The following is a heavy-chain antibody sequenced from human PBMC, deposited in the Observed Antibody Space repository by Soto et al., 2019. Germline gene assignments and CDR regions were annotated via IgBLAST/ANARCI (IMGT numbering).Heavy chain of an antibody. V-gene: IGHV3-74*01. CDR2: INSDGSST. CDR1: GCTISSYW. Sequence: WGSLRLSCAAPGCTISSYWRHWIRQAPGKGLVWVSRINSDGSSTSYADSVKGRFTISRDNAKNTLYLQMNSLRAEDTAVYYCARAYSSGWYDPNWFDPWGQGTLVTVSS. CDR3: ARAYSSGWYDPNWFDP. D-gene: IGHD6-19*01. J-gene: IGHJ5*02.